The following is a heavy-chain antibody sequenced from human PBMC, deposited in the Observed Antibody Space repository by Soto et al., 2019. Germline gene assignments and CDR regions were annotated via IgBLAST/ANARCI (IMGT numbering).Heavy chain of an antibody. CDR2: IIPIFGTA. CDR1: GGTFSSYA. D-gene: IGHD6-13*01. CDR3: ARGIAAAGNYFDY. V-gene: IGHV1-69*13. J-gene: IGHJ4*02. Sequence: GASVKVSCKASGGTFSSYAISWVRQAPGQGLEWMGGIIPIFGTANYAQKFQGRVTITADESTSTAYMELSSLRSEDTAVYYCARGIAAAGNYFDYWGQGTLVTVSS.